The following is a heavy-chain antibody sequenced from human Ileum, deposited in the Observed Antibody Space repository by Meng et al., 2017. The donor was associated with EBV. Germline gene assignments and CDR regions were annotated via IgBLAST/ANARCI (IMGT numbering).Heavy chain of an antibody. D-gene: IGHD3-22*01. V-gene: IGHV4-4*02. Sequence: VQLPGSGPSPVKPSGTVSLPCAVSGGSIISSKWWSWVRQSPGTGLEWIGEIYHHGTTNYNPSLKSRVTISVDTSKNKFFLNLTSLTAADTAVYYCARLDSSGYYFGGWFDPWGQGILVTVSS. J-gene: IGHJ5*02. CDR3: ARLDSSGYYFGGWFDP. CDR2: IYHHGTT. CDR1: GGSIISSKW.